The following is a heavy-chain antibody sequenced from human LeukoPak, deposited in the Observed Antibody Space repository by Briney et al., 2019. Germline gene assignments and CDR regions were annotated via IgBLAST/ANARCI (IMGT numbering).Heavy chain of an antibody. CDR2: IYHSGSA. Sequence: PSETLSLTCTASGGSISSSSYYWGWIRQPPGQGLEWIGEIYHSGSANYNPSLKSRVTISVDKSKNQLSLKLISVTAADTAVYYCARDVGTALVTGDYWGQGTLVTVSS. D-gene: IGHD5-18*01. J-gene: IGHJ4*02. CDR3: ARDVGTALVTGDY. CDR1: GGSISSSSYY. V-gene: IGHV4-39*07.